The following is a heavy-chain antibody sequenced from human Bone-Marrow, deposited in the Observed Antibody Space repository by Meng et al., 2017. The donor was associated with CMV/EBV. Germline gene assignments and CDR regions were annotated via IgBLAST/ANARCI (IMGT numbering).Heavy chain of an antibody. CDR1: GYTFTGYY. CDR2: MNSGSGVT. J-gene: IGHJ5*02. CDR3: AREGRDYSKFLMDWMDP. Sequence: ASVKVSCKASGYTFTGYYMHWVRQAPGQGLEWMGWMNSGSGVTKYAEKFQGRVVLTRDTSINTAYMELSRLGFDDTAIYYCAREGRDYSKFLMDWMDPWGQGTLVTVSS. D-gene: IGHD4-11*01. V-gene: IGHV1-2*02.